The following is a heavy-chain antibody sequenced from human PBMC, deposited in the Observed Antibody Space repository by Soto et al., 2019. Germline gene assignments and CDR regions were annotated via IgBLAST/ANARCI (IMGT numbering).Heavy chain of an antibody. D-gene: IGHD3-9*01. Sequence: ASVKVSCKXSGYTFTSYYMHWVRQAPGQGLEWMGIINPSGGSTSYAQKFQGRVTMTRDTSTSTVYMELSSLRSEDTAVYYCARAEPVLRYFDWLTSRPYYGMDVWGQGTTVTVSS. J-gene: IGHJ6*02. CDR1: GYTFTSYY. V-gene: IGHV1-46*01. CDR2: INPSGGST. CDR3: ARAEPVLRYFDWLTSRPYYGMDV.